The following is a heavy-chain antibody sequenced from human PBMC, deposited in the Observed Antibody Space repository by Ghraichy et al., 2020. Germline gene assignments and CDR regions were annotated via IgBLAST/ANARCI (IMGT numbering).Heavy chain of an antibody. J-gene: IGHJ6*02. V-gene: IGHV4-59*01. CDR3: ARVWRSVVPGGDHYYYGMDV. D-gene: IGHD2-2*01. CDR2: IYYSGSN. CDR1: GGSISSYY. Sequence: SETLSLTCTVSGGSISSYYWSWIRQPPGKGLEWIGYIYYSGSNNYNPSLKSRVTISVDTSKNQFSLKLSSVTAADTAVYYCARVWRSVVPGGDHYYYGMDVWGQGTTVTVSS.